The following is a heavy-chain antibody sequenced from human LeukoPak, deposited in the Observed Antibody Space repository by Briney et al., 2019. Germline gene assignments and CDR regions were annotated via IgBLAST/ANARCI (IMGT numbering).Heavy chain of an antibody. Sequence: PSETLSLTRTVSGGSISSYYWSWIRQPPGKGLEWIGYIYYSGSTNCNPSPKSRVTISVDTSKNQFSLKLSSVTAADTAVYYCAREIDCSGGSCYYGMDVWGQGTTVTVSS. CDR2: IYYSGST. J-gene: IGHJ6*02. D-gene: IGHD2-15*01. CDR3: AREIDCSGGSCYYGMDV. V-gene: IGHV4-59*01. CDR1: GGSISSYY.